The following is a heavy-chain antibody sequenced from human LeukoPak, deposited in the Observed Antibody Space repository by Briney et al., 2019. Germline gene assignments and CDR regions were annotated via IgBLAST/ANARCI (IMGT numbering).Heavy chain of an antibody. D-gene: IGHD2-21*02. CDR1: GASIGSGGYY. Sequence: SETLSLTCTVSGASIGSGGYYWSWIRQHPGKGLEWIGYIHYSESTNYNPSHKSRLTMSIDTSKDQFSLNLSSVTARDTAVYYCAGVTSSSVHFDYWGQGSLVTVSS. J-gene: IGHJ4*02. CDR2: IHYSEST. CDR3: AGVTSSSVHFDY. V-gene: IGHV4-31*03.